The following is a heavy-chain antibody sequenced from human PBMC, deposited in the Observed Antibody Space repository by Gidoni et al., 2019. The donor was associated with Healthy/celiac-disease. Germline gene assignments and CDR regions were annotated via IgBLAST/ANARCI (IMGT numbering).Heavy chain of an antibody. CDR3: ARGGSGYCSSTSCSDSWYFDL. V-gene: IGHV3-13*05. CDR2: IGTAGDP. D-gene: IGHD2-2*01. CDR1: GFTFSSYD. Sequence: EEQLVESGGGLVQPGGSLRLSCAASGFTFSSYDMHWVRQATGKGLEWVAAIGTAGDPYYRGSVKGRFTSSRENAKNSLYLQMNSRRAGDTAVYYCARGGSGYCSSTSCSDSWYFDLWGRGTLVTVSS. J-gene: IGHJ2*01.